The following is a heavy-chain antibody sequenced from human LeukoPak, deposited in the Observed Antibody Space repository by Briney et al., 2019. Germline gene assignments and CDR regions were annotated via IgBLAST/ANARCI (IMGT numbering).Heavy chain of an antibody. D-gene: IGHD3-16*02. CDR3: ARHDNSYHYRFDY. CDR1: GFTFRSYW. J-gene: IGHJ4*02. V-gene: IGHV3-7*01. CDR2: INKDGSQK. Sequence: GGSLRLSCVASGFTFRSYWMSWVRQTPGKGLEWVGNINKDGSQKNFVDSVKGRFTISRDNAKNSLYLQMDSLGAEDTATYLCARHDNSYHYRFDYWGQGTLVTVSS.